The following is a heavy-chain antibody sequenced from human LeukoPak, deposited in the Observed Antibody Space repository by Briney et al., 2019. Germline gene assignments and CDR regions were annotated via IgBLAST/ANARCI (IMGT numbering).Heavy chain of an antibody. CDR3: ARDSGYCSSTSCYDYYYYGMDV. CDR1: GGSISSSNW. V-gene: IGHV4-4*02. CDR2: IYHSGST. D-gene: IGHD2-2*01. J-gene: IGHJ6*02. Sequence: SETLSLTCAVSGGSISSSNWWSWVRQPLGKGLEWIGEIYHSGSTNYNPSLKSRVTISVDKSKNQLSLKLSSVTAADTAVYYCARDSGYCSSTSCYDYYYYGMDVWGQGTTVTVSS.